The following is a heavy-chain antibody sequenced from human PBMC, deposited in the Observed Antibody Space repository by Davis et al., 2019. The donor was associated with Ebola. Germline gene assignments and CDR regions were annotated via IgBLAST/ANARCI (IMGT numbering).Heavy chain of an antibody. J-gene: IGHJ6*02. CDR3: ARRSLGYYYGMDV. CDR2: IYYSGST. CDR1: GGSISSSSYY. D-gene: IGHD7-27*01. Sequence: SETLSLTCTVSGGSISSSSYYWGWIRQHPGKGLEWIGSIYYSGSTYYNPSLKSRVTISVDTSKNQFSLKLSSVTAADTAVYYCARRSLGYYYGMDVWGQGTTVTVSS. V-gene: IGHV4-39*01.